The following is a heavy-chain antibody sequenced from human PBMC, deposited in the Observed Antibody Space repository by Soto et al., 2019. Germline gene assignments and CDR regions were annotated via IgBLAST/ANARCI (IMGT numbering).Heavy chain of an antibody. CDR1: GGSFSGYY. D-gene: IGHD6-13*01. V-gene: IGHV4-34*01. CDR2: INHSGST. Sequence: SETLSLTCAVYGGSFSGYYWSWIRQPPGKGLEWIGEINHSGSTNYNPSLKSRVTISVDTSKNQFSLKLSSVTAADTAVYYCARGRRIAAPKPRGYWFDPWGQGTLVTVSS. J-gene: IGHJ5*02. CDR3: ARGRRIAAPKPRGYWFDP.